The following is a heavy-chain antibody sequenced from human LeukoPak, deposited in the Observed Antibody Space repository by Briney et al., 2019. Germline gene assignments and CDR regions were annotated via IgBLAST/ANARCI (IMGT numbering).Heavy chain of an antibody. CDR2: IVPSGVST. V-gene: IGHV3-23*01. CDR1: GFTLSSYS. J-gene: IGHJ4*02. Sequence: AGGSLTLSCAVSGFTLSSYSMKGVRQPPGRGVEWVLAIVPSGVSTYYAHSVKGRFAISRDNSKNTLYLQMNTVTAADTALYYGVKASTSSRSWDDYWGQGTLVTVSS. CDR3: VKASTSSRSWDDY. D-gene: IGHD2-2*01.